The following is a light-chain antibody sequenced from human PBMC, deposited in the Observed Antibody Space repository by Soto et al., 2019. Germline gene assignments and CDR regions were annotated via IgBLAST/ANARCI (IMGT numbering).Light chain of an antibody. CDR3: QKKGSSPQT. CDR2: GAS. Sequence: EIVLTQSPGTLSLSPGERATLSCRASQSVSSSYLAWYQQKPGQAPRLLIYGASSRATGIPDRFSGRGSGPDFTLTTSRWEPEDFPGNYGQKKGSSPQTFGQGTKVDIK. V-gene: IGKV3-20*01. J-gene: IGKJ1*01. CDR1: QSVSSSY.